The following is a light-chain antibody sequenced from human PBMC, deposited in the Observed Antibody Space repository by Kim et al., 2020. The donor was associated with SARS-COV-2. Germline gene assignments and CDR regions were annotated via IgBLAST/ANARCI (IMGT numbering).Light chain of an antibody. V-gene: IGLV8-61*01. J-gene: IGLJ3*02. CDR1: SGSVSTSSS. CDR3: ILFVAGTWV. CDR2: STN. Sequence: QTVVAQEPSFSVSPGGTVTLTCGLSSGSVSTSSSPSWYQQTPGQAPRTLIYSTNTRSSGVPDRFSGSILGNKAALTITGAQADDESDYYCILFVAGTWVFGGGTKLTVL.